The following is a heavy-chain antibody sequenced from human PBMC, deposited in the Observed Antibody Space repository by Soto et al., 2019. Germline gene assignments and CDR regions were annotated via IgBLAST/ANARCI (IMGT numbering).Heavy chain of an antibody. J-gene: IGHJ4*02. D-gene: IGHD1-26*01. V-gene: IGHV3-21*01. CDR2: ISSSSSYI. CDR3: AIDEGGSYYAGGFDY. Sequence: EVQLVESGGGLVKPGGSLRLSCAASGFTFSSYSMNWVRQAPGKGLEWVSSISSSSSYIYYADSVKGRFTISRDNAKNSLYLQMNSLRAEDTAVYYCAIDEGGSYYAGGFDYWGQGTLVTVSS. CDR1: GFTFSSYS.